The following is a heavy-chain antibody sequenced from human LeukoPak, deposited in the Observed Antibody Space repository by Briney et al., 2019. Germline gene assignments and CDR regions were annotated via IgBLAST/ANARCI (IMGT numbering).Heavy chain of an antibody. CDR2: IKHDGSEK. Sequence: GGSLRLSCAASGFTFSSYWMSWVRQAPGKGLEWVANIKHDGSEKYYVDSVKGRFTISRDNAKNSLYLQMNSLRAEDTAVYYCARVSRDIVVVVAATEQHFDYWGQGTLVTVSS. CDR1: GFTFSSYW. D-gene: IGHD2-15*01. J-gene: IGHJ4*02. V-gene: IGHV3-7*01. CDR3: ARVSRDIVVVVAATEQHFDY.